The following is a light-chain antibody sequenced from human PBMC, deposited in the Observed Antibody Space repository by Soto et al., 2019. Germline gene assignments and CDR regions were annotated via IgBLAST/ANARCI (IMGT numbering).Light chain of an antibody. CDR3: QQSYSTPRT. CDR2: GAS. V-gene: IGKV1-39*01. CDR1: QSINSY. J-gene: IGKJ2*01. Sequence: DIQMTQSPSSLSASVGDRVTITCRASQSINSYLNWYQQEPGRAPKLLIYGASSLQSGVPSRFSGSGSGTDVTLTISSLQPEDFATYYCQQSYSTPRTFGQGTRLQIK.